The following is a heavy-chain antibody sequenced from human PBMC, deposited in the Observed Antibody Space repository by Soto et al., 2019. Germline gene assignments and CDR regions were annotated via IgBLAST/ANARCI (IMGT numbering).Heavy chain of an antibody. V-gene: IGHV3-30*18. CDR1: GFTFSSYG. CDR3: AKDSVYSSSWWGGTDYYYMDV. J-gene: IGHJ6*03. D-gene: IGHD6-13*01. Sequence: QVQLVESGGGVVQPGRSLRLSCAASGFTFSSYGMHWVRQAPGKGLEWVAVISYDGSNKYYADSVKGRFTISRDNSKNTLYLQMNSLRAEDTAVYYCAKDSVYSSSWWGGTDYYYMDVWGKGTTVTVSS. CDR2: ISYDGSNK.